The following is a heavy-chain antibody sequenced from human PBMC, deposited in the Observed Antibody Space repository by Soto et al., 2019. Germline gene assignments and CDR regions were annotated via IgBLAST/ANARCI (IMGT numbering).Heavy chain of an antibody. V-gene: IGHV4-39*01. CDR1: GGSISSSSYY. CDR2: IYYSGST. CDR3: ARHRDIAAGDY. D-gene: IGHD6-13*01. Sequence: SXTLCLSCTVSGGSISSSSYYWVWIRQPPGKGLEWIGSIYYSGSTYYNPSLKSRVTISVDTSKNQFSLKLSSVTAADTAVYYCARHRDIAAGDYWGQGTLVTVSS. J-gene: IGHJ4*02.